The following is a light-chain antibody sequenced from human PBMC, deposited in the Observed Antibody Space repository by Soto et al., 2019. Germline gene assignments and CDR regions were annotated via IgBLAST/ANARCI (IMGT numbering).Light chain of an antibody. CDR1: SSNIGNNY. CDR2: ENN. Sequence: QSVLAQPPSVSAAPGQKVTISCFGSSSNIGNNYVPWYQQLPGTAPKLLIYENNKRPSGIPDRFSGSKSGTSATLGITGLQTGDEADYYCGTWDSSLSAHVFATGTKVTVL. J-gene: IGLJ1*01. CDR3: GTWDSSLSAHV. V-gene: IGLV1-51*02.